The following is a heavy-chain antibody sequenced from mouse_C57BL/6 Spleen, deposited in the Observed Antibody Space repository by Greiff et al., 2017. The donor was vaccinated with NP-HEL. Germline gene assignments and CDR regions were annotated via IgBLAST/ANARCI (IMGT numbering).Heavy chain of an antibody. D-gene: IGHD1-1*01. CDR1: GFTFSDAW. CDR3: TRRDYYGSSYVVFAY. J-gene: IGHJ3*01. Sequence: EVKVEESGGGLVQPGGSMKLSCAASGFTFSDAWMDWVRQSPEKGLEWVAEIRNKANNHATYYAESVKGRFTISIDESKSSVYLQMNSLRAEDTGIYYFTRRDYYGSSYVVFAYWGQGTLVTVSA. CDR2: IRNKANNHAT. V-gene: IGHV6-6*01.